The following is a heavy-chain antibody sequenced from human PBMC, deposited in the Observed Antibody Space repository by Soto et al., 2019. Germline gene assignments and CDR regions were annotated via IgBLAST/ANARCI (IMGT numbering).Heavy chain of an antibody. J-gene: IGHJ4*02. V-gene: IGHV5-51*01. CDR3: VATYGDYLDY. D-gene: IGHD4-17*01. Sequence: PGESLKISCMGSGYKFTTYCIGWVRQMPGKGLKGLAIIYPDDSDTRYSPSFQGQVTISTDKFISTAYLQLNNLTAADTAIYYCVATYGDYLDYWGQGTLVTVSS. CDR2: IYPDDSDT. CDR1: GYKFTTYC.